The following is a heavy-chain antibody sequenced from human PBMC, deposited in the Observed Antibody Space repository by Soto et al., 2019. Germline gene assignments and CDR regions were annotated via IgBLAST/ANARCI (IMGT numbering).Heavy chain of an antibody. D-gene: IGHD6-19*01. CDR1: GYTFTSYA. Sequence: ASVKVSCKASGYTFTSYAMHWVRQAPGQRLEWMGWINASNGNTKYSQKFQGRVTITRDTSASTAYMELSSLRSEDTAVYYCARAWYSSGHYFDYWGQGTLVTVSS. CDR3: ARAWYSSGHYFDY. V-gene: IGHV1-3*01. CDR2: INASNGNT. J-gene: IGHJ4*02.